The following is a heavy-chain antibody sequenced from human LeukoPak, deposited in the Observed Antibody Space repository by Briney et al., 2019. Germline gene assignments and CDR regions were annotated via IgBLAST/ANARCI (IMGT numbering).Heavy chain of an antibody. J-gene: IGHJ5*02. CDR1: GFTFSSYW. CDR2: IKQDGSEK. V-gene: IGHV3-7*03. CDR3: ARVYYDSSGYYLHWFDP. Sequence: GGSLRLSCAASGFTFSSYWMSWVRQAPGKGLEWVANIKQDGSEKYYVDSVKGRFTISRDNSKNTLYLQMNSLRAEDTAVYYCARVYYDSSGYYLHWFDPWGQGTLVTVSS. D-gene: IGHD3-22*01.